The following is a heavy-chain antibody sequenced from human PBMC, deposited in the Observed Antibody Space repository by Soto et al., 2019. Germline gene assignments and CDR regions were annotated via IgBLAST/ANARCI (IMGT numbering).Heavy chain of an antibody. CDR2: TIPVFGTP. Sequence: QVQLVQSGAEVNKPGSSVKVSCTASGGTFSSHAFSWVRQAPGQGLEWMGGTIPVFGTPNYAQRFQGRVTITADQSTSTSYMELRSLRSEDTAIYYCASFRDGYNYYFGYWGQGTLVTVSS. CDR1: GGTFSSHA. D-gene: IGHD5-12*01. J-gene: IGHJ4*02. V-gene: IGHV1-69*01. CDR3: ASFRDGYNYYFGY.